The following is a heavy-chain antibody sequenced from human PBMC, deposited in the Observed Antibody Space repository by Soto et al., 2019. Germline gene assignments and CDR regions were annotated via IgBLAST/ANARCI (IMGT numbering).Heavy chain of an antibody. CDR2: ISGSDDST. D-gene: IGHD6-6*01. Sequence: EVQLLESGGGLVQPGESLRLSCAASGFTFSSYAMSWVRQAPGKGLEWVSVISGSDDSTYYADSVKGRFTISRDNSKNTLYLRMNSLRAEDTAVYYCAKGSSSSTFDYWGQGTLVTVSS. CDR3: AKGSSSSTFDY. V-gene: IGHV3-23*01. J-gene: IGHJ4*02. CDR1: GFTFSSYA.